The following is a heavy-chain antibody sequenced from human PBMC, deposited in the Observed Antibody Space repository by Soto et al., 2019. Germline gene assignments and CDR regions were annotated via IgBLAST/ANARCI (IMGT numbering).Heavy chain of an antibody. CDR2: ISSSSSYI. CDR1: GFTFSRYS. V-gene: IGHV3-21*01. Sequence: EVQLVESGGGLVKPGGSLRLSCAASGFTFSRYSMNWVRQAPGKGLEWVSSISSSSSYIYYADSVKGRFTISRDNAKNSLYLQMNSLRAEDTAVYYCARDLYDSSGYRYFDYWGQGTLVTVSS. J-gene: IGHJ4*02. D-gene: IGHD3-22*01. CDR3: ARDLYDSSGYRYFDY.